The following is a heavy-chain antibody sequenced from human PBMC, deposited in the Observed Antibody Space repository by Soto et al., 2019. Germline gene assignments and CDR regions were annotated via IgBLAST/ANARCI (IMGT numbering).Heavy chain of an antibody. V-gene: IGHV5-51*01. CDR3: ARQEQWLEPVDY. CDR2: IYPGDSDT. Sequence: PGGSLRISCKGSGYRFTSYWIGRVRQMPGKGLEWMGIIYPGDSDTRYSPSFQGQVTISADKSISTAYLQWSGLKASDTAMYYCARQEQWLEPVDYWGQGTLVTVSS. D-gene: IGHD6-19*01. J-gene: IGHJ4*02. CDR1: GYRFTSYW.